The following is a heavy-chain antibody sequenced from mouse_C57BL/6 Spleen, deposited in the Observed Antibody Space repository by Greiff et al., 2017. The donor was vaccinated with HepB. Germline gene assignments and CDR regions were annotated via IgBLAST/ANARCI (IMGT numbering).Heavy chain of an antibody. V-gene: IGHV14-2*01. CDR1: GFNIKDYY. D-gene: IGHD1-1*01. CDR3: ASAYGSSYGFAY. J-gene: IGHJ3*01. Sequence: EVQVVESGAELVKPGASVKLSCTASGFNIKDYYMHWVKQRTEQGLEWIGRIDPEDGETKYAPKFQGKATITADTSSNTAYLQLSSLTSEDTAVYYCASAYGSSYGFAYWGQGTLVTVSA. CDR2: IDPEDGET.